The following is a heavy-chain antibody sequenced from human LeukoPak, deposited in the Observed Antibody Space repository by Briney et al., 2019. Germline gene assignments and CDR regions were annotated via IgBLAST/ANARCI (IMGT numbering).Heavy chain of an antibody. CDR3: ATVTGEDSSGYYFLTYFDY. Sequence: ASVKVSCKASGYTFTSYYMHWVRQAPGQGLEWMGIINPSGGSTSYAQKFQGRVTMTEDTSTDTAYMELSSLRSEDTAVYYCATVTGEDSSGYYFLTYFDYWGQGTLVTVSS. CDR2: INPSGGST. CDR1: GYTFTSYY. D-gene: IGHD3-22*01. V-gene: IGHV1-46*01. J-gene: IGHJ4*02.